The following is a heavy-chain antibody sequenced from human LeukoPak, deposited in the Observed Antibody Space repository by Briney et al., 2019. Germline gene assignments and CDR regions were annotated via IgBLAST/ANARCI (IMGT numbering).Heavy chain of an antibody. CDR1: GFTFSSFW. CDR2: INQDGSDK. V-gene: IGHV3-7*01. CDR3: VGGDY. Sequence: GGSLRLSCAASGFTFSSFWMNWVRQAPGKGLECVANINQDGSDKYYVDSVKGRFTISRDNTKNSLYLQVNSLRAEDTAVYYCVGGDYWGQGTLVTVPS. J-gene: IGHJ4*02.